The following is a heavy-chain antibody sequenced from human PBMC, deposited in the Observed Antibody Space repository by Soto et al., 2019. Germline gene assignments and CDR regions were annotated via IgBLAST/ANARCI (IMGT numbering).Heavy chain of an antibody. J-gene: IGHJ3*02. Sequence: VQLVESGGGLVQPGGSLRLSCAASGFTFSSYWMSWVRQAPGKGLEWVANIKQDGSEKYYVDSVKGRFTISRDNAKNSLYLQMNSLRAEDTAVYYCASGINDILTGYYDRDAFDIWGQGTMVTVSS. CDR1: GFTFSSYW. D-gene: IGHD3-9*01. V-gene: IGHV3-7*01. CDR3: ASGINDILTGYYDRDAFDI. CDR2: IKQDGSEK.